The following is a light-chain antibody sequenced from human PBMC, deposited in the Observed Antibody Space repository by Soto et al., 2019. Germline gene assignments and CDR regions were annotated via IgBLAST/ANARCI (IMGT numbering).Light chain of an antibody. CDR3: QQLNSYPLT. V-gene: IGKV1-9*01. Sequence: DIQLTQSPSFLSASVGDRVTITCRATQGISSYLAWYQQKPGTAPNLLIYAASTLQSGVPSRFSGSGSGTEFTLTISSLQPEDFATYYCQQLNSYPLTFGHGTRLEIK. CDR2: AAS. J-gene: IGKJ5*01. CDR1: QGISSY.